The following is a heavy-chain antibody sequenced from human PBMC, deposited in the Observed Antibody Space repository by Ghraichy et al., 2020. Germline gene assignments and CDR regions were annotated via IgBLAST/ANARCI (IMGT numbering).Heavy chain of an antibody. CDR1: GGSISSYY. J-gene: IGHJ4*02. Sequence: SETLSLTCTVSGGSISSYYWSWIRQRAGKGLEWIGLIYTSGSTNYNPSLKSRVTMSVDTSKNQFSLKLSSVTAADTAVYYCARGVYYYDSNGYYHQWDYWGQGTLVTVSS. CDR3: ARGVYYYDSNGYYHQWDY. D-gene: IGHD3-22*01. CDR2: IYTSGST. V-gene: IGHV4-4*07.